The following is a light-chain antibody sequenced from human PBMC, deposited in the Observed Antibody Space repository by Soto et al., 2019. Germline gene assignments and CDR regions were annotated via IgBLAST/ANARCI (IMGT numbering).Light chain of an antibody. Sequence: DIVMTQSPDSLAVSLGERATINCKSSQSVFYSSNNKNYLAWYQQKAGQPPKLLFYWASTRESGVTDRFSGGGSGADFAHTSTSLQAEDMADYYCLQYCAIPHAFGQGTKLEIK. CDR3: LQYCAIPHA. J-gene: IGKJ2*01. CDR2: WAS. CDR1: QSVFYSSNNKNY. V-gene: IGKV4-1*01.